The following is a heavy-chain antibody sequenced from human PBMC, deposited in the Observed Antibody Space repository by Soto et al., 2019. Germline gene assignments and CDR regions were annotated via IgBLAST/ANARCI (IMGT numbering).Heavy chain of an antibody. V-gene: IGHV1-18*01. Sequence: ASVKVSCKASGYTFSSYGISWVRQAPGQGPEWMGWISGYKDNTQYPQKFQGKVTLTTDTSTSTAYMELRNLRSDDTAVYYCAKADSNYAGRFSYYYMDVWGNGTLVTVS. J-gene: IGHJ6*03. CDR1: GYTFSSYG. CDR3: AKADSNYAGRFSYYYMDV. CDR2: ISGYKDNT. D-gene: IGHD4-4*01.